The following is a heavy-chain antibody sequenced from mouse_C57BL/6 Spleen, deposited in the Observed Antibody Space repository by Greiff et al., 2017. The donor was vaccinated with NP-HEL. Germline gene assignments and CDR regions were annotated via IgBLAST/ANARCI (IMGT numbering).Heavy chain of an antibody. CDR2: IYPGSGNT. CDR3: ASYGGYYFDY. V-gene: IGHV1-66*01. Sequence: QVQLQQSGPELVKPGASVKISCKASGYSFTSYYIHWVKQRPGQGLEWIGWIYPGSGNTKYNEKFKGKATLTADTSSSTAYMQLSSLTSEDSAVYYCASYGGYYFDYWGQGTTLTVSS. CDR1: GYSFTSYY. D-gene: IGHD1-1*01. J-gene: IGHJ2*01.